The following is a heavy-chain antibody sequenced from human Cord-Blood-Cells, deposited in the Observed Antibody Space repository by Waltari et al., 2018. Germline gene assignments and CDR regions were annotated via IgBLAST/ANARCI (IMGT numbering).Heavy chain of an antibody. J-gene: IGHJ3*02. Sequence: EVELVESGGGLGMPGGSLRLCSTASGFTFSADSIIRVRQAPEKGLEWVSAISSNSSYIYNADSVKGRFTISRDNAKNSLYRQMNSLRAEDTAVYYCAREYGDAFDIWGQGTMVTVSS. CDR1: GFTFSADS. D-gene: IGHD3-10*01. CDR3: AREYGDAFDI. CDR2: ISSNSSYI. V-gene: IGHV3-21*01.